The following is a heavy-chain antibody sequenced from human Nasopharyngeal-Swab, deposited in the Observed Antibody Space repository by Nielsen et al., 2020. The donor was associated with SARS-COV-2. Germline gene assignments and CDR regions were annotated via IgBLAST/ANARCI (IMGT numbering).Heavy chain of an antibody. V-gene: IGHV3-23*01. CDR2: ISGSGGST. D-gene: IGHD2-21*02. J-gene: IGHJ4*02. CDR1: GFTFSSYA. CDR3: ARGCDTDCFRVDS. Sequence: GGSLRLSCAASGFTFSSYAMSWVRQAPGKGLEWVSAISGSGGSTYYADSVKGRFTISRDNSRNTLSLQMNNLRAEDTATYYCARGCDTDCFRVDSWGQGTLVTVSS.